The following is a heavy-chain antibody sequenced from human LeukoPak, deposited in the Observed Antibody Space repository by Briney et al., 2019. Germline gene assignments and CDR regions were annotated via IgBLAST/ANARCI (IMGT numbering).Heavy chain of an antibody. V-gene: IGHV4-34*01. CDR3: ARELEGSTAMVRYFDY. Sequence: SETLSLTCAVYGGSFSGYYWSWIRQPPGKGLEWIGEINHSGSTNYNPSLKSRVTISVDTSKNQFSLKLSSVTAADTAVYYCARELEGSTAMVRYFDYWGQGTLVTVSS. CDR2: INHSGST. CDR1: GGSFSGYY. D-gene: IGHD5-18*01. J-gene: IGHJ4*02.